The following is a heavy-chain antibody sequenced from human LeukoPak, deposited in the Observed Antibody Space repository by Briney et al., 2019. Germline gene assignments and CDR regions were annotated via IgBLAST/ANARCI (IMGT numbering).Heavy chain of an antibody. J-gene: IGHJ4*02. V-gene: IGHV1-2*02. Sequence: ASVKVSCKASGYTFTSYDINWVRQAPGQGLEWMGWINFNGGGTSYAQKFQGRVTMTRDTSISTAYMELSRLRSDDTAIYYCATRQGGGNYGDYFDHWGQGTLVTVSS. CDR3: ATRQGGGNYGDYFDH. D-gene: IGHD1-26*01. CDR2: INFNGGGT. CDR1: GYTFTSYD.